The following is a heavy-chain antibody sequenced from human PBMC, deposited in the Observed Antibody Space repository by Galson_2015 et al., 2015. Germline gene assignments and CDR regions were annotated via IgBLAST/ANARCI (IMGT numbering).Heavy chain of an antibody. Sequence: TLSLTCTVSGGSISSGGYYWSWIRQHQGQGLEWIGHLYYSGSTYYNPSLKSRVTISVDTSKNQFSLKLSSVTAADTAVYYCARGSIAAANCWFDPWGQGTLVTVSS. D-gene: IGHD6-13*01. V-gene: IGHV4-31*03. CDR2: LYYSGST. CDR3: ARGSIAAANCWFDP. CDR1: GGSISSGGYY. J-gene: IGHJ5*02.